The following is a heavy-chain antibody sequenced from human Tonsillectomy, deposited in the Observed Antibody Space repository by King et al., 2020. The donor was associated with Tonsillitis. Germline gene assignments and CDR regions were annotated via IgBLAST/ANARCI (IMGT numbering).Heavy chain of an antibody. V-gene: IGHV3-48*01. CDR1: GFIFSDYS. CDR3: AKDDSSAWYSDY. CDR2: INSKSVSI. J-gene: IGHJ4*02. Sequence: DVQLVESGGGLVQPGGSLRLSCAASGFIFSDYSMNWVRQAPGRGLEGVSYINSKSVSIFYADSVKGRFTISRENAKNSLYLQMNSLRGEDTAVYYCAKDDSSAWYSDYWGQGTPVTVSS. D-gene: IGHD6-19*01.